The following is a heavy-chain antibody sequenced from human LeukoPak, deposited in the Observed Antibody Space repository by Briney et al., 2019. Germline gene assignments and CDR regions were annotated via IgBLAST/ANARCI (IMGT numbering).Heavy chain of an antibody. CDR3: VRVGHSAFDI. Sequence: ASVRVSCKASGYTFTSYGLTWVRQAPGQGLGWMGWISGYNGNTIYAQKLQGRVTMTTDTSASTAYMELRSLRSDDTAVYYCVRVGHSAFDIWGQGTMVTVSS. V-gene: IGHV1-18*01. CDR2: ISGYNGNT. CDR1: GYTFTSYG. J-gene: IGHJ3*02.